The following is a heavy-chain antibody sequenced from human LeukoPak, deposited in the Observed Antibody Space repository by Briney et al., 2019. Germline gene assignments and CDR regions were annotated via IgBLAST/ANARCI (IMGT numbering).Heavy chain of an antibody. CDR2: IFYSGTT. Sequence: PSETLSLTCSVSGAFITSSPYFWGWIRQTPGKGLEWVGSIFYSGTTYYNPSLTSRVTISEDSSKNQFSLRLHSLTAADTAIYYCARGRGYDPVVFYFDSWGQGTAVTVSS. J-gene: IGHJ4*02. CDR3: ARGRGYDPVVFYFDS. CDR1: GAFITSSPYF. D-gene: IGHD2-15*01. V-gene: IGHV4-39*07.